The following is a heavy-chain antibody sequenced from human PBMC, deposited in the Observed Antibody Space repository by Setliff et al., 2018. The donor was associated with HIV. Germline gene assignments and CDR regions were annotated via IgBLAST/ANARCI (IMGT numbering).Heavy chain of an antibody. CDR3: ARGVPAVTGYHFDY. D-gene: IGHD6-19*01. V-gene: IGHV3-49*04. J-gene: IGHJ4*02. CDR2: IRGKAYGETA. Sequence: GGSLRLSCTASGFTFGDYAVGWVRQAPGKGLEWVGFIRGKAYGETADFAASLKGRFTISRDDSKSIAYLQMNSLKTEDTAVYYCARGVPAVTGYHFDYWGQGTLVTVSS. CDR1: GFTFGDYA.